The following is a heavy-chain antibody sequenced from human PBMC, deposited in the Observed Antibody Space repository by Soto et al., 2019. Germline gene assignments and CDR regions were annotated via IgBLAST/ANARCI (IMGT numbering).Heavy chain of an antibody. J-gene: IGHJ6*02. Sequence: ETLSLTCTVSGGSISSSSYYWGWIRQPPGKGLEWIGSIYYSGSTYYNPSLKSRVTISVDTSKNQFSLKLSSVTAADTAVYYCARHYQWLFNYYYYGMDVWGQGTTVTVSS. CDR3: ARHYQWLFNYYYYGMDV. V-gene: IGHV4-39*01. D-gene: IGHD3-22*01. CDR1: GGSISSSSYY. CDR2: IYYSGST.